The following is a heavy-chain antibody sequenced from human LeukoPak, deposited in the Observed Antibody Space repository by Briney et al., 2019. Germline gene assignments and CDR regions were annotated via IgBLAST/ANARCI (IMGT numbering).Heavy chain of an antibody. J-gene: IGHJ3*02. D-gene: IGHD5-18*01. CDR2: ISYDGSSK. CDR3: ARARSSYGYGDAFDI. Sequence: GGSLRLSCAASAFTFSSYGMHWVRQAPGRGLEWVAVISYDGSSKYYADSVKGRFTISRDNSKNTLYLQMNSLRAEDTAVYYCARARSSYGYGDAFDIWGQGTMVTVSS. CDR1: AFTFSSYG. V-gene: IGHV3-30*03.